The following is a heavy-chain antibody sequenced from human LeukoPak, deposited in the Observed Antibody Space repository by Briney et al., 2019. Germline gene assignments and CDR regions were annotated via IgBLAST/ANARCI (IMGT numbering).Heavy chain of an antibody. D-gene: IGHD2-2*02. CDR3: ARNVGGYCGSSSCYSFDV. CDR2: IYHSGST. CDR1: GYSISSGYY. Sequence: SETLSLTCAVSGYSISSGYYWGWIRQPPGKGLEWIGSIYHSGSTYYNPSLKSRVTISVDTSKNQFSLKLSSVTAADTAVYYCARNVGGYCGSSSCYSFDVWGQGTTVTVSS. V-gene: IGHV4-38-2*01. J-gene: IGHJ3*01.